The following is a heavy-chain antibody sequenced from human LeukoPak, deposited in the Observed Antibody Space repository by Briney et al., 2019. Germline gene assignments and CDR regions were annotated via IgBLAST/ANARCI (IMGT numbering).Heavy chain of an antibody. Sequence: SETLSLTCTVSGGSISSYYWSWIRQPPGKGLEWIGYIYYSGSTYYNPSLKSRVTISVDRSKNQFSLKLSSVTAADTAVYYCARGNGGCSGGSCYSPVYGMDVWGQGTTVTVSS. CDR1: GGSISSYY. D-gene: IGHD2-15*01. J-gene: IGHJ6*02. CDR3: ARGNGGCSGGSCYSPVYGMDV. V-gene: IGHV4-59*12. CDR2: IYYSGST.